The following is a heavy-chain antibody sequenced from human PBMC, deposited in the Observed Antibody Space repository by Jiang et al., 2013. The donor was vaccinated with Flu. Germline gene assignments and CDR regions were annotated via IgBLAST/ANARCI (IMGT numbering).Heavy chain of an antibody. D-gene: IGHD6-13*01. Sequence: RLSCAASGFTFSSYNMNWVRQAPGKGLEWVSSISSSSSYIYYADSVKGRFTISRDNAKNSLYLQMNSLRAEDTAVYYCARDRGRAAFDIWGQGTMVTVSS. CDR3: ARDRGRAAFDI. CDR2: ISSSSSYI. CDR1: GFTFSSYN. V-gene: IGHV3-21*01. J-gene: IGHJ3*02.